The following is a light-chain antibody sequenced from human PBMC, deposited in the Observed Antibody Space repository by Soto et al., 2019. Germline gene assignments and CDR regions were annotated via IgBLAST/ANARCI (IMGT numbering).Light chain of an antibody. J-gene: IGKJ5*01. CDR3: QQRHMWPIT. CDR1: QSFRGL. Sequence: EVVLTQSPVTLSLSPGERATLSCRASQSFRGLLAWYQQKPGQAPRLLIYDAYNRATSIPPRFSGSGYGTDFTLTISSLEPEDSAVYYCQQRHMWPITFGQGTRLEIK. V-gene: IGKV3-11*01. CDR2: DAY.